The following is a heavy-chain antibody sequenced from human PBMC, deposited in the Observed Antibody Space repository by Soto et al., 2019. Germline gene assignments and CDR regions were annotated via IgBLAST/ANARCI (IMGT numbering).Heavy chain of an antibody. D-gene: IGHD2-2*01. V-gene: IGHV3-23*01. Sequence: EVQLLESGGGLVQPGGSLRLSCAASGFTFGSFAMSWVRQSPGKGLEWVSAITNSGWDTYHADSVKGRFTISRDNNEKTXXMXXNSXKVDATAIYDCARGSASSRPYYFDFWGQGCLVTVSS. CDR1: GFTFGSFA. CDR3: ARGSASSRPYYFDF. J-gene: IGHJ4*02. CDR2: ITNSGWDT.